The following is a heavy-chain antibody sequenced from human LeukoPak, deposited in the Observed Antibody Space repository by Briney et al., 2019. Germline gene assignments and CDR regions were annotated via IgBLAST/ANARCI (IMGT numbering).Heavy chain of an antibody. CDR1: GFTFSSYM. V-gene: IGHV3-21*01. J-gene: IGHJ4*02. CDR2: INSGSTYT. Sequence: GGSLRLSCAASGFTFSSYMMNWVRQAPGKGLEWVSSINSGSTYTYYTESVKGRFTVSRDNAKNSLFLQMNSLRAEDTAIYYCARSLTTLTYEGYWGQGTLVTVSS. CDR3: ARSLTTLTYEGY. D-gene: IGHD1-1*01.